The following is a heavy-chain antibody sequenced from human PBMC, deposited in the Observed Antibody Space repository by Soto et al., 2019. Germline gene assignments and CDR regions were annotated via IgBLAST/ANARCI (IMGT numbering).Heavy chain of an antibody. D-gene: IGHD1-1*01. Sequence: QVHLVQSGAEVKKPGASVKVSCKGSGYAFTTYGITWVRPAPGQGLEWMGWISAHNGNTNYAQTLQGRVTVTRDTSTGTAYMELRSLRSDDTAVYYCARGRYGDYWGQGALVTVSS. CDR3: ARGRYGDY. CDR2: ISAHNGNT. V-gene: IGHV1-18*01. J-gene: IGHJ4*02. CDR1: GYAFTTYG.